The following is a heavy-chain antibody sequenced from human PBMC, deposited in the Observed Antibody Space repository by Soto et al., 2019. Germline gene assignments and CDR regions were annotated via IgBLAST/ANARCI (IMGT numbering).Heavy chain of an antibody. J-gene: IGHJ4*02. CDR2: IHASGNT. D-gene: IGHD2-8*01. Sequence: SETLSLTCTVYGGYFSGYYWSWIRQPAGQGLEWIGGIHASGNTDYNPSLKSRVTLSVDTSKNQFSLTLTSVTAADTAVYYCGRTPGRYFHVWGQGTLVTVSS. CDR1: GGYFSGYY. CDR3: GRTPGRYFHV. V-gene: IGHV4-4*07.